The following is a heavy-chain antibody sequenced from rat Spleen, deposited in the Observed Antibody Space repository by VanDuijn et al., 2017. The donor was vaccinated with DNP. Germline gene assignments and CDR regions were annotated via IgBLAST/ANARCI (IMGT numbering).Heavy chain of an antibody. CDR1: GFIFSNYW. CDR3: ARRNVSGYNSFDY. J-gene: IGHJ2*01. CDR2: ISNTGDNT. D-gene: IGHD1-2*01. Sequence: EVQLVESGGGPVQPGRSLKLSCVASGFIFSNYWMTWIRQAPGKGLEWVAYISNTGDNTYYADSVKGRFTISRDNAKNTRYLQMDSLRSEDTATYYCARRNVSGYNSFDYWGQGVMVTVSS. V-gene: IGHV5-31*01.